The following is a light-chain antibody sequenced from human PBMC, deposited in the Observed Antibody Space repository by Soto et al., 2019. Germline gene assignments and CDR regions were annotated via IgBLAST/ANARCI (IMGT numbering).Light chain of an antibody. J-gene: IGKJ4*01. CDR2: AAS. CDR3: QHYHSYPLT. CDR1: QGIGTH. V-gene: IGKV1-16*02. Sequence: DIQMTQSPYSLSASVGDRVTITCRASQGIGTHLAWFRQKPGKAPQSLIFAASSLQSGVPAKFSGSGSGTDFTLTISSLQPEDSATYYCQHYHSYPLTFGGGTKVEIK.